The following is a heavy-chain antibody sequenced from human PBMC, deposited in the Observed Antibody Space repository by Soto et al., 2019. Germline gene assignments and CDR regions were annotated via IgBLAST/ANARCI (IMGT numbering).Heavy chain of an antibody. Sequence: GWSLRLSCASSVFTFISYSMGWVRQAPGKGLEWVSAISGSSSTTLYADSVKGRFTISRDDSKNTLYLQMNSLRAEDTAIYFCAKCASYWNQFDYWGQGTLVTVSS. CDR1: VFTFISYS. D-gene: IGHD1-1*01. CDR3: AKCASYWNQFDY. J-gene: IGHJ4*02. V-gene: IGHV3-23*01. CDR2: ISGSSSTT.